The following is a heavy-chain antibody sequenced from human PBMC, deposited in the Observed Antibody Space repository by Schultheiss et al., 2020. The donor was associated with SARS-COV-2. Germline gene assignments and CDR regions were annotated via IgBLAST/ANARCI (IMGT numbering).Heavy chain of an antibody. CDR1: GGSISSYY. CDR2: IYYSGST. J-gene: IGHJ6*02. Sequence: GSLRLSCTVSGGSISSYYWSWIRQPPGKGLEWIGYIYYSGSTNYNPSLKSRVTISVDTSKNQFSLKLSSVTAADTAVYYCARETGVSGYYYYGMDVWGQGTTVTVSS. D-gene: IGHD1-26*01. V-gene: IGHV4-59*12. CDR3: ARETGVSGYYYYGMDV.